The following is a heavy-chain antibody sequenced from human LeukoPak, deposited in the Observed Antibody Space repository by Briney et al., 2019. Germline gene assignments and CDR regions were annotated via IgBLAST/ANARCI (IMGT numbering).Heavy chain of an antibody. Sequence: SLRLSCAASGFTFSSYAMHWGPQAPGQGLERGAVISYDGSNKYYADSVKGRFTISRDNSKNTLYLQMNSLRAEDTAVYYCARDRRYSSTTKQGGGYYFDYWGQGTLVTVSS. D-gene: IGHD6-13*01. CDR2: ISYDGSNK. V-gene: IGHV3-30*04. CDR1: GFTFSSYA. J-gene: IGHJ4*02. CDR3: ARDRRYSSTTKQGGGYYFDY.